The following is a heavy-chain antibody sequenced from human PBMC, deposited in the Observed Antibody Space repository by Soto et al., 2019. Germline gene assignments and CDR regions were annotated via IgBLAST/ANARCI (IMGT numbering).Heavy chain of an antibody. CDR1: GGPFSSDA. D-gene: IGHD6-19*01. V-gene: IGHV1-69*01. CDR2: ILPIFGTA. J-gene: IGHJ4*02. Sequence: QGQLVQSGAEVNEPGSSGNGFCNASGGPFSSDAISRVRQAPGQGLEWVGGILPIFGTANYAQKLQGRVKITADQSTSAADMVLSILRSEETGVYYCGRGGIEVVGTSFYFDDWGQGTLVTVSS. CDR3: GRGGIEVVGTSFYFDD.